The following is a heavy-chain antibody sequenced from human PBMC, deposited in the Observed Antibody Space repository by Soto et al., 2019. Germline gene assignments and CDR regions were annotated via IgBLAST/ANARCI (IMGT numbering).Heavy chain of an antibody. CDR1: GGTFSSYA. D-gene: IGHD4-4*01. J-gene: IGHJ6*02. CDR3: ASALAHYRQCSYGMDV. V-gene: IGHV1-69*01. Sequence: QVQLVQSGAEVKKPGSSVKVSCKASGGTFSSYAISWVRQAPGQGLEWMGGIIPIFGTANYAQKFQGRDTITADESKSTAYMERSRLRSEDTAVYYCASALAHYRQCSYGMDVWGQGTTVTVSS. CDR2: IIPIFGTA.